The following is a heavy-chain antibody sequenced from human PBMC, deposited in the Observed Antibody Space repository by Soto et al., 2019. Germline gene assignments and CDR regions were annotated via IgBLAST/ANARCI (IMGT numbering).Heavy chain of an antibody. CDR3: ARRWNYCLDF. CDR1: GFKFREFG. J-gene: IGHJ4*02. Sequence: QMQLVESGGGVVQPGGSLRLSCAASGFKFREFGMHWVRQAPGKGLEWVALISYDGSDYADSVKGRFTISRDDSRDTLYVLMGSVRGDDTGVYYCARRWNYCLDFWGQGTLVAVSS. CDR2: ISYDGSD. D-gene: IGHD3-10*01. V-gene: IGHV3-33*05.